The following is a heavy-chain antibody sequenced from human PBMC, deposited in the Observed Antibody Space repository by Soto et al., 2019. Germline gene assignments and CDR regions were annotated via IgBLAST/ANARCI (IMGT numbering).Heavy chain of an antibody. CDR2: IYYSGST. CDR1: GGSISSYY. V-gene: IGHV4-59*01. Sequence: QVQLQESGPGLVKPSETLSLTCTVSGGSISSYYWSWIRQPPGKGLEWIGYIYYSGSTNYNPSLMSRVTISVDSSKNQFSLKLSSVTAADTSVYYCARGLDGDSSSLIDYWGQGTLVTVSS. CDR3: ARGLDGDSSSLIDY. D-gene: IGHD6-6*01. J-gene: IGHJ4*02.